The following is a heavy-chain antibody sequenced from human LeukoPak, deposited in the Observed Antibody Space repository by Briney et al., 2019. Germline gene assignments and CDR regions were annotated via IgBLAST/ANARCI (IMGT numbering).Heavy chain of an antibody. Sequence: SGTLSLTCTVSGDSINSLDLWSWVRQPPGKGLEWIGEMYLSGTTHSNPSVKRRVTISIDKSKSQFFLNLSSVTAADTAVYYCAGLVGRYSSGLYYYYFDYWGQGTLVTVSS. J-gene: IGHJ4*02. CDR2: MYLSGTT. CDR1: GDSINSLDL. V-gene: IGHV4-4*02. CDR3: AGLVGRYSSGLYYYYFDY. D-gene: IGHD3-22*01.